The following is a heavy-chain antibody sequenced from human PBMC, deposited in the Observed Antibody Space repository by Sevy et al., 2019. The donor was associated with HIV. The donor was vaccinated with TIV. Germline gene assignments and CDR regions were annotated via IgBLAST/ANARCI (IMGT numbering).Heavy chain of an antibody. CDR3: ARSSGYSYGDFHY. V-gene: IGHV4-59*01. CDR1: GGSISSNY. Sequence: SETLSLTCTVSGGSISSNYWSWIRQPPGKGLEWIGYIYSSGSSYNPSLKSRVSISMDTSKNQFSLKLNSVTAADTAVYYCARSSGYSYGDFHYWGQGTLVTVSS. CDR2: IYSSGSS. J-gene: IGHJ4*02. D-gene: IGHD5-18*01.